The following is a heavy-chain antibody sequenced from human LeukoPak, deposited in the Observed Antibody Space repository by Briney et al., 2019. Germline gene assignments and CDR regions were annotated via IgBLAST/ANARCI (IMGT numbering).Heavy chain of an antibody. Sequence: PSETLSLTCAVYGGSFSGYYWSWIRQPPGKGLEWIGEINHSGSTNYNPSLKSRVTISVDTSKNQFSLKLSSVTAADTAVYYCARDLYYYDSSGYYLWAFDIWGQGTMVTVSS. CDR2: INHSGST. CDR1: GGSFSGYY. J-gene: IGHJ3*02. D-gene: IGHD3-22*01. V-gene: IGHV4-34*01. CDR3: ARDLYYYDSSGYYLWAFDI.